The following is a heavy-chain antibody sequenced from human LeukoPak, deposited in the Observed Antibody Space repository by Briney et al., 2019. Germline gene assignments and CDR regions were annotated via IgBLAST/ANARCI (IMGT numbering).Heavy chain of an antibody. D-gene: IGHD5-18*01. CDR1: GFTLSNSW. CDR2: TNGDGSDT. Sequence: GGSLRLSCAASGFTLSNSWMHWVRQAPGKGLVWVSRTNGDGSDTSYADSVKGRFTISRDSATNTLYLQMNSLRAEDTAIYYCVRDGEYSHGIDFDYWGQGTLVTVSP. V-gene: IGHV3-74*01. J-gene: IGHJ4*02. CDR3: VRDGEYSHGIDFDY.